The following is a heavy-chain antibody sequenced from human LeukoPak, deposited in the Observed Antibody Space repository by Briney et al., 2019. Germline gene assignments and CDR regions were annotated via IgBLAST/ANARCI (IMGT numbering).Heavy chain of an antibody. CDR3: ARKYYYGLGSYYRYMDV. CDR1: GFTFSSYS. V-gene: IGHV3-21*01. Sequence: GGPLRLSCAASGFTFSSYSMNWVRQAPGKGLEWVSSISSSSSYIYYADSVKGRFTISRDNAKNSLYLQMNSLRAEDTAVYYCARKYYYGLGSYYRYMDVWGKGTTVTVSS. CDR2: ISSSSSYI. D-gene: IGHD3-10*01. J-gene: IGHJ6*03.